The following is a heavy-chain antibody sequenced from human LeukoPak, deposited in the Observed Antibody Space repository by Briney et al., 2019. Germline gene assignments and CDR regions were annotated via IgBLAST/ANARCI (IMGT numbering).Heavy chain of an antibody. CDR3: ARDQGIAAAGGSYP. J-gene: IGHJ5*02. CDR1: GYSISSGYY. V-gene: IGHV4-38-2*02. Sequence: PSETLSLTCTVSGYSISSGYYWGWIRQPPGKGLEWIGSIYHSGSTYYNPSLKSRVTISVDTSKNQFSLKLSSVTAADTAVYYCARDQGIAAAGGSYPWGQGTLVTVSS. D-gene: IGHD6-13*01. CDR2: IYHSGST.